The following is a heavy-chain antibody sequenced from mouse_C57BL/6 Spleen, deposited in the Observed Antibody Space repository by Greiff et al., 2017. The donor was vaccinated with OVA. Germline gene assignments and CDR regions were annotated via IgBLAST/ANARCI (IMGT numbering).Heavy chain of an antibody. CDR3: ARGEAMDY. V-gene: IGHV5-6*01. CDR2: ISSGGSYT. CDR1: GFTFSSYG. Sequence: EVHLVESGGDLVKPGGSLKLSCAASGFTFSSYGMSWVRQTPDKRLEWVATISSGGSYTYYPDSVKGRFTISRDNAKNTLYLQMSSLKSEDTGMNYCARGEAMDYWGQGTSVTVSA. J-gene: IGHJ4*01.